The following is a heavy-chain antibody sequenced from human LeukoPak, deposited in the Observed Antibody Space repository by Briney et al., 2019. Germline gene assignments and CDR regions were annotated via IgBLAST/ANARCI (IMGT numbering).Heavy chain of an antibody. CDR3: AKETGYYDSGGYFWGYFDY. Sequence: GGSLRLSCAASGFTLSSYAMGWVRQAAGKGLEWVSGISGSGRRSNYADYADSVKGRFTISRDNSNNTLYLQMNSLRAEDTAVYYCAKETGYYDSGGYFWGYFDYWGQGTLVTVSS. CDR2: ISGSGRRSNYA. J-gene: IGHJ4*02. CDR1: GFTLSSYA. D-gene: IGHD3-22*01. V-gene: IGHV3-23*01.